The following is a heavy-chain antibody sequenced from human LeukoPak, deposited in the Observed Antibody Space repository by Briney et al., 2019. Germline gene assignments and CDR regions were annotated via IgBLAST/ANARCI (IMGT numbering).Heavy chain of an antibody. D-gene: IGHD6-25*01. Sequence: ASVKVSCTASGYTFTVYFMHWVRQAPGQGLEWMGWINPNSGGTSYLQNFQGRVTMTRDTSISTAYMDLSRLRSDDTAVYYCARGRPGDYFDYWGQGTLVTVSS. J-gene: IGHJ4*02. CDR2: INPNSGGT. CDR1: GYTFTVYF. V-gene: IGHV1-2*02. CDR3: ARGRPGDYFDY.